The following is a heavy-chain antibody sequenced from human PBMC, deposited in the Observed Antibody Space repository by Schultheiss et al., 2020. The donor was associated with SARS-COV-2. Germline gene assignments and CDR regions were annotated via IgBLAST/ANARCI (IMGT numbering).Heavy chain of an antibody. CDR3: TTDLKAIFGVVTEDGIFDY. Sequence: GGSLRLSCAASGFTFSSYAMHWVRQAPGKGLEWVGRIKSKTDGGTTDYAAPVKGRFTISRDDSKNTLYLQMNSLKTEDTAVYYCTTDLKAIFGVVTEDGIFDYWGQGTLVTVSS. V-gene: IGHV3-15*01. J-gene: IGHJ4*02. CDR2: IKSKTDGGTT. D-gene: IGHD3-3*01. CDR1: GFTFSSYA.